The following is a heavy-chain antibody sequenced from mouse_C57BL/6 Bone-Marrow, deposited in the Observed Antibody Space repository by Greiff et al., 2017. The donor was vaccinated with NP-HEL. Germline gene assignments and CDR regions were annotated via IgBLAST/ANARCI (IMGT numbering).Heavy chain of an antibody. CDR1: GYTFTSYW. V-gene: IGHV1-64*01. J-gene: IGHJ2*01. Sequence: QVQLQQPGAELVKPGASVKLSCKASGYTFTSYWMHWVKQRPGQGLEWIGMIHPNSGSTNYNEKFKSKATLTVDKSSSTAYMQLSSLTSEDSAVYYCARRRRLSTLDDWGQGTTLTVSS. CDR2: IHPNSGST. D-gene: IGHD1-1*01. CDR3: ARRRRLSTLDD.